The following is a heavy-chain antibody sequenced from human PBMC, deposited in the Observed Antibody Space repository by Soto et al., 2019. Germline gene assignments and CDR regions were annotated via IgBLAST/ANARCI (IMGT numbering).Heavy chain of an antibody. J-gene: IGHJ4*02. V-gene: IGHV4-59*01. Sequence: SETLSLTCTVSGGSISRYYWSWIRQPPGQGLEWIGYIYYSGSTNYNPSLKSRVSISIDTSKNQFSLNLNSVTAADTAVYYCARDRGSTGYYYFDSWGQGTLVTVS. CDR2: IYYSGST. D-gene: IGHD3-22*01. CDR1: GGSISRYY. CDR3: ARDRGSTGYYYFDS.